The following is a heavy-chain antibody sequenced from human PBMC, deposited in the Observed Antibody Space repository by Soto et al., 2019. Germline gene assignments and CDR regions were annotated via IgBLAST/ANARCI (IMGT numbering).Heavy chain of an antibody. Sequence: SDTLSLTCAVYGGSFSGYYWRWIRQPPGKGLEWIGEINHSGSTNYNPSLKSRVTISVDTSKNQFSLKLSSVTAADTAVYYCARGDRRRYSYGYSGYWGQGTLVTVS. D-gene: IGHD5-18*01. CDR3: ARGDRRRYSYGYSGY. CDR2: INHSGST. J-gene: IGHJ4*02. V-gene: IGHV4-34*01. CDR1: GGSFSGYY.